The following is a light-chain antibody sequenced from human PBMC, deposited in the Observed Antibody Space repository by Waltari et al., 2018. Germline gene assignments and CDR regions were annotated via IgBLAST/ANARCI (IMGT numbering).Light chain of an antibody. Sequence: QSALTQPAPVSGSPGQSIPIPCPGTRSDLGSYYLVPWYQQHPGKAPKLMIYEVSKRPSGVSNRFSGSKSGNTASLTISGLQAEDEADYYCCSYAGSSTYVVFGGGTKLTVL. CDR3: CSYAGSSTYVV. CDR1: RSDLGSYYL. J-gene: IGLJ2*01. V-gene: IGLV2-23*02. CDR2: EVS.